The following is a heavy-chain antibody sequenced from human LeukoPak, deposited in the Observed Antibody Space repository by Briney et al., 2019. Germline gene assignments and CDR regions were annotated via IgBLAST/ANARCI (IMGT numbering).Heavy chain of an antibody. CDR1: GFTFSTYG. V-gene: IGHV3-64*01. CDR3: AKDHYDSSGYYYPYFDY. Sequence: GGSLRLSCAASGFTFSTYGMHWVRQAPGKGLEYVSAISSNGGSTYYANSVKGRFTISRDNSKNTLYLQMGSLRAEDTAVYYCAKDHYDSSGYYYPYFDYWGQGTLVTVSS. D-gene: IGHD3-22*01. J-gene: IGHJ4*02. CDR2: ISSNGGST.